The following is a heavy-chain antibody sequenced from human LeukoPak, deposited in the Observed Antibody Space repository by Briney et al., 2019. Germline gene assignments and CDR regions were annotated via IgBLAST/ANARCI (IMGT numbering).Heavy chain of an antibody. V-gene: IGHV4-59*01. CDR1: GGSISSYY. J-gene: IGHJ4*02. D-gene: IGHD3-22*01. CDR2: IYYSGST. CDR3: ARTEGDYYDSSGYWSY. Sequence: SETLSLTCTVSGGSISSYYWSWIRQPPGKGLEWIGYIYYSGSTNYNPSLKSRVTISVDTSKNQFSLKLSSVTAADTAVYYCARTEGDYYDSSGYWSYWGQGTLVTVSS.